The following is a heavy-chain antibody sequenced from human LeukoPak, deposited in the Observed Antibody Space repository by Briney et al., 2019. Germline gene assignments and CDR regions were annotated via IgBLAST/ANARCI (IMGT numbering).Heavy chain of an antibody. V-gene: IGHV4-38-2*02. J-gene: IGHJ4*02. Sequence: PSETLSLTCTVSGYSISSGYYWGWIRQPPGKGLEWIGEINHSGSTNYNPSLKSRVTISVDTSKNQFSLKLSSVTAADTAVYYCARLPLYYDFWSGFLWGQGTLVTVSS. D-gene: IGHD3-3*01. CDR1: GYSISSGYY. CDR3: ARLPLYYDFWSGFL. CDR2: INHSGST.